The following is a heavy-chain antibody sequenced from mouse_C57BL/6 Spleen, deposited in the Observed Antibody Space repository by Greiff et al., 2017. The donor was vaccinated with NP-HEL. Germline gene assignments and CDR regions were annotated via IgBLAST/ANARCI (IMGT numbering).Heavy chain of an antibody. V-gene: IGHV1-26*01. CDR1: GYTFTDYY. D-gene: IGHD4-1*01. CDR2: INPNNGGT. CDR3: ARIPLLGRDY. Sequence: EVQLQQSGPELVKPGASVKISCKASGYTFTDYYMNWVKQSHGKSLEWIGDINPNNGGTSYNQKFKGKATLTVDKSSSTAYMELRSLTSEDSAVYYCARIPLLGRDYWGQGTTLTVSS. J-gene: IGHJ2*01.